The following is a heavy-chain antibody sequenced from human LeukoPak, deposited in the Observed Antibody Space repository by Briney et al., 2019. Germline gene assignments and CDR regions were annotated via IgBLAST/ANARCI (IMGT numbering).Heavy chain of an antibody. CDR1: GFTLSNYA. J-gene: IGHJ6*03. Sequence: PGGSLRLSCAASGFTLSNYAMHWVRQAPGKGLEWVAFMRHDGSNKYYADSVKGRFTISRDDSKNTLYLQMSSLTAEDTAVYYCARAPKYDFWSGYFESNYYYYMDVWGKGTTVTVSS. V-gene: IGHV3-30*02. D-gene: IGHD3-3*01. CDR3: ARAPKYDFWSGYFESNYYYYMDV. CDR2: MRHDGSNK.